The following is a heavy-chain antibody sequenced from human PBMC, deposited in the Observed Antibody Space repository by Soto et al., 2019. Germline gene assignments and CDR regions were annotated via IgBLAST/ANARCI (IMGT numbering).Heavy chain of an antibody. Sequence: PSETLSLTCTVPGGSISSGGYYWSWIRQHPGKGLEWIGYIYYSGSTYYNPSLKSRVTISVDTSKNQFSLKLSSVTAADTAVYYCARTRNDYGEAWFDPWGQGTLVTVSS. D-gene: IGHD4-17*01. V-gene: IGHV4-31*03. CDR1: GGSISSGGYY. J-gene: IGHJ5*02. CDR2: IYYSGST. CDR3: ARTRNDYGEAWFDP.